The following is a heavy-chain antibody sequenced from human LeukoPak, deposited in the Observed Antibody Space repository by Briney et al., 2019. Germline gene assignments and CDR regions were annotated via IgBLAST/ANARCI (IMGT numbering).Heavy chain of an antibody. D-gene: IGHD3-22*01. CDR2: ISSSGSII. CDR3: ERGLGNYYDSSALTGRFFDY. J-gene: IGHJ4*02. CDR1: GFTFSDYY. V-gene: IGHV3-11*04. Sequence: GGSLRLSCAASGFTFSDYYMSWIRQAPGKGLEWVSYISSSGSIIHYADSVKGRFTISRDNAKNSLWLQMNSLRAEDTAVYYCERGLGNYYDSSALTGRFFDYWGQGTLVTVSS.